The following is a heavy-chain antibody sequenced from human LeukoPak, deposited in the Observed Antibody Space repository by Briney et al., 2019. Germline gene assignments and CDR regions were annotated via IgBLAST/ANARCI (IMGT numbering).Heavy chain of an antibody. V-gene: IGHV3-21*01. CDR2: ISSSSSYI. CDR3: ARDVRNYDSSGYYYSVWAFDI. Sequence: GGSLRLSCAASGFTFSSYSMNWVRQAPGKGLEWVSSISSSSSYIYYADSVKGRFTISRDNAKNSLYLQMNSLRAEDTAVYYCARDVRNYDSSGYYYSVWAFDIWGQGTMVTVSS. D-gene: IGHD3-22*01. J-gene: IGHJ3*02. CDR1: GFTFSSYS.